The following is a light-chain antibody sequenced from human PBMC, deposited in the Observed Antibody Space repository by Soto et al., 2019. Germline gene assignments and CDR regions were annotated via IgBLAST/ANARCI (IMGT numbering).Light chain of an antibody. Sequence: DIQLTQSPSLLSASVGDRVTIACRASQGISNYLAWYQHKPGNAPKILIHSASTLESGVPSRFSGGGSGTEFNFTISSLQREDSATYYCQESYTTPLTFGGGTKVDIK. CDR1: QGISNY. J-gene: IGKJ4*01. CDR2: SAS. V-gene: IGKV1-9*01. CDR3: QESYTTPLT.